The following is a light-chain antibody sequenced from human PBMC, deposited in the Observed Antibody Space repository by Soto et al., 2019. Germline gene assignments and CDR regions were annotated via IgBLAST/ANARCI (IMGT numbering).Light chain of an antibody. Sequence: QSVLTQPPSASGSPGQSVTISCTGTSSDVGGYNYVSWYQQHPDKAPTLIIYEVSKRPSGVPDRFSGSKSGNTASLTVSGPQADDEADYYCSSYAGSARILFGGGTKLTVL. CDR3: SSYAGSARIL. J-gene: IGLJ2*01. V-gene: IGLV2-8*01. CDR2: EVS. CDR1: SSDVGGYNY.